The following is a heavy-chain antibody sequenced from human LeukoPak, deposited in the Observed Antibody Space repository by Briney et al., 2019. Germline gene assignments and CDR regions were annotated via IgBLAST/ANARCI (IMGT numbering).Heavy chain of an antibody. CDR1: GFTFSSYG. Sequence: GGSLRLSCAASGFTFSSYGMHWVRQAPGKGLEWVTFIRYDGSLEFYADSVEGRFTISRDNSNNTLYLQMNSLSTEDTAVYYCAQGGLRLDYWGQGTLVTVSS. J-gene: IGHJ4*02. CDR3: AQGGLRLDY. CDR2: IRYDGSLE. V-gene: IGHV3-30*02.